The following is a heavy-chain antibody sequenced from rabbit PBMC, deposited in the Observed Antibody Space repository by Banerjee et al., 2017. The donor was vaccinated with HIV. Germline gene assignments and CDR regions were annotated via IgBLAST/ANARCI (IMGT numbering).Heavy chain of an antibody. J-gene: IGHJ6*01. CDR1: GFSFSSGYD. CDR2: IYTGSSDST. Sequence: QSLEESGGDLVKPGASLTLTCTASGFSFSSGYDMCWVRQAPGKGLEWIGCIYTGSSDSTYYANWAQGRFTISKTSSTTVTLQMTSLTAADTATYLCARDLGGSIHLWGPGTLVTVS. D-gene: IGHD4-2*01. V-gene: IGHV1S40*01. CDR3: ARDLGGSIHL.